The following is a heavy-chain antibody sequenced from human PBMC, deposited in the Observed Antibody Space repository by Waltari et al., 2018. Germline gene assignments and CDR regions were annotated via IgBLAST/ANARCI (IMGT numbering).Heavy chain of an antibody. CDR1: GGSIRNGGYY. CDR2: IYYSGST. Sequence: QVQLQESGPGLVKPSQTLSLTCTVSGGSIRNGGYYWSWIRQHPGKGLEWIGYIYYSGSTYYNPSLKSRVTISVDTSKTQFSLKLSSVTAADTAVYYCARDGGRDLKVDAFDIWGQGTMVTVSS. D-gene: IGHD3-16*01. CDR3: ARDGGRDLKVDAFDI. J-gene: IGHJ3*02. V-gene: IGHV4-31*03.